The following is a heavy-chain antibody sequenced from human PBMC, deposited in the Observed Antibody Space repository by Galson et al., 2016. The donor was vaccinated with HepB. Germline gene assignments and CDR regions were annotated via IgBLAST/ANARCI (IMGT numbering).Heavy chain of an antibody. V-gene: IGHV3-23*01. D-gene: IGHD4-17*01. J-gene: IGHJ4*02. Sequence: SLRLSCAASGFIFSGYAMSWVRQAPGKGLEWVSAIIGSGSIIYYADSVKGRFTVSRGNSKNTLYLQMNSLRGEDTAVYYCAKGFYGDSTGYFFDYWGQGTLVTVSS. CDR1: GFIFSGYA. CDR2: IIGSGSII. CDR3: AKGFYGDSTGYFFDY.